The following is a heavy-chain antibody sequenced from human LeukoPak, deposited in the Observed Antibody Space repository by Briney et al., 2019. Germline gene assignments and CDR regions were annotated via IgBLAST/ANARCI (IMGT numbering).Heavy chain of an antibody. CDR2: INPSGTSP. CDR1: GFTFSSYA. V-gene: IGHV3-23*01. J-gene: IGHJ4*02. Sequence: GGSLRLSCDASGFTFSSYAMTWVRQAPEKGLEWVSAINPSGTSPNYADSVRGRFTISRDNSKNTLYLQMNSLRAEDTAVYYCAPMFRGLGYWGQGTLVTVSS. D-gene: IGHD3-10*01. CDR3: APMFRGLGY.